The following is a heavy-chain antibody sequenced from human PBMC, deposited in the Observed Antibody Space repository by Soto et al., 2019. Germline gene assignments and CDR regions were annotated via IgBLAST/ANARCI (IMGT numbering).Heavy chain of an antibody. J-gene: IGHJ6*02. Sequence: PSETLSLTCTVSGGSISSSSYYWGWIRQPPGKGLEWIGSIYYSGSTYYNPSLKSRVTISVDTSKNQFSLKLSSMTAADTAAYYCARRIAAAKYYYYYGMDVWGQGTTGTVSS. CDR3: ARRIAAAKYYYYYGMDV. CDR1: GGSISSSSYY. CDR2: IYYSGST. D-gene: IGHD6-13*01. V-gene: IGHV4-39*01.